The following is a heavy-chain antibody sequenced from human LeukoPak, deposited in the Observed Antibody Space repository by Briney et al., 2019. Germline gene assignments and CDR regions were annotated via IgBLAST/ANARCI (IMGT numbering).Heavy chain of an antibody. J-gene: IGHJ6*03. Sequence: PSETLSLTCTVSGGSISSSSYYWGWIRQPPGKGLEWIGEINHSGSTNYNPSLKSRVTISVDTSKNQFSLKLSSVTAADTAVYYCARGRYDFWSGYYLGYYYYYYMDVWGKGTTVTVSS. V-gene: IGHV4-39*07. D-gene: IGHD3-3*01. CDR1: GGSISSSSYY. CDR3: ARGRYDFWSGYYLGYYYYYYMDV. CDR2: INHSGST.